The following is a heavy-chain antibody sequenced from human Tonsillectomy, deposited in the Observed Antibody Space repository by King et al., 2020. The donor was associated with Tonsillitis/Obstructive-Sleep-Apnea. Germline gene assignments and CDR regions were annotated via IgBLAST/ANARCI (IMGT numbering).Heavy chain of an antibody. CDR1: GFTFSSYG. V-gene: IGHV3-33*01. D-gene: IGHD6-19*01. Sequence: VQLVESGGGVVQPGRSLRLSCAASGFTFSSYGMHWVRQAPGKGLEWVAVIWYDGSNKYYADSVKGRFTISRDNSKNTLYLQMNRLRAEDTAVYYCARSRTKTYSSGWFDYWGQGTLVTVSS. CDR2: IWYDGSNK. J-gene: IGHJ4*02. CDR3: ARSRTKTYSSGWFDY.